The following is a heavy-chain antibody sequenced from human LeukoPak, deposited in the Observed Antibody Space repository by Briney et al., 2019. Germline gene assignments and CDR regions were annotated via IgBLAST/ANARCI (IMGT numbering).Heavy chain of an antibody. D-gene: IGHD3-10*01. CDR1: GFTFSNAW. CDR2: IKSKTDGGTT. J-gene: IGHJ6*03. V-gene: IGHV3-15*01. Sequence: GGSLRLSCAASGFTFSNAWMSWVRQAPGKGLEWGGRIKSKTDGGTTDYAAPVKGRFTISRDDSKNTLYLQMNSLKTEDTAVYYCTTVFDGEGYYYYYMDVWGKGTTVTVSS. CDR3: TTVFDGEGYYYYYMDV.